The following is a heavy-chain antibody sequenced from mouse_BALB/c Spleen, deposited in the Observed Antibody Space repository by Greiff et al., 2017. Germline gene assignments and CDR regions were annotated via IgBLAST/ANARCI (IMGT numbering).Heavy chain of an antibody. V-gene: IGHV5-9-4*01. Sequence: EVQVVESGGGLVTPGGSLTLSCAASGFTFSSYAMSWVRQSPEKRLEWVAEISSGGSYTYYSDTVTGRFIISRNTTKNTLYLEMSSLRSEDAAMYYCATATAWFAYWGQGTLVTVSA. CDR2: ISSGGSYT. J-gene: IGHJ3*01. CDR3: ATATAWFAY. CDR1: GFTFSSYA. D-gene: IGHD1-1*01.